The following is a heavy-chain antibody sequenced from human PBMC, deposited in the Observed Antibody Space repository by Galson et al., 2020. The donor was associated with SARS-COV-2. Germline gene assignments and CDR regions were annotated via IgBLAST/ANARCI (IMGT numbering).Heavy chain of an antibody. CDR1: GFTFSNYE. V-gene: IGHV3-48*03. CDR3: ARLDAYGPGY. Sequence: TGGSLRLSCAASGFTFSNYEMNWVRQAPGKGQEWVSYISSSGRTIHYADSVKGRFTISRDNAKSSQSLQMNSLRAEDTAVYYCARLDAYGPGYWGQGTLVTVSS. D-gene: IGHD2-21*01. J-gene: IGHJ4*02. CDR2: ISSSGRTI.